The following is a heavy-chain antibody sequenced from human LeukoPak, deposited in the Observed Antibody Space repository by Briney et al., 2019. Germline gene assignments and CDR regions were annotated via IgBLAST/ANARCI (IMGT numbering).Heavy chain of an antibody. J-gene: IGHJ4*02. D-gene: IGHD6-19*01. CDR1: GFTFSSYG. V-gene: IGHV3-30*02. CDR2: IRYDGSNK. CDR3: AKAAGYSSGWSDYYFDY. Sequence: GGSLRLSCAASGFTFSSYGMHWVRQAPGQGLEWVAFIRYDGSNKYYADSVKGRFTISRDNSKNTLYLQMTSLRAEDTAVYYCAKAAGYSSGWSDYYFDYWGQGTLVTVSS.